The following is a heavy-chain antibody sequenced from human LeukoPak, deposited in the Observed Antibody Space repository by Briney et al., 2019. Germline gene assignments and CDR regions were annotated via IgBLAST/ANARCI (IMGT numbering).Heavy chain of an antibody. Sequence: SVKVSCKASGGTFSSYAISWVRQAPGQGLEWMGGIIPIFGTANYAQKFQGRVTITADESTSTAYMELSSLRSEDTAVYYCATLSDAIAAAGTRNYWGQGPWSPSPQ. J-gene: IGHJ4*02. D-gene: IGHD6-13*01. CDR2: IIPIFGTA. V-gene: IGHV1-69*13. CDR1: GGTFSSYA. CDR3: ATLSDAIAAAGTRNY.